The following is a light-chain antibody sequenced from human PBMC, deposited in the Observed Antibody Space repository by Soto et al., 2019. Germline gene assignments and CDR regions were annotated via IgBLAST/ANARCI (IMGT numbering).Light chain of an antibody. J-gene: IGKJ1*01. CDR3: QQSYSSPRT. Sequence: DIQMTQSPSSLSASVGDRVTITCRASQSISTYLNWYQQKPGKAPKLLTYAASSLQSGVPSRFSGSGSGTDFTLTINSLQPEDFATYYCQQSYSSPRTFGQGTKVEIK. V-gene: IGKV1-39*01. CDR2: AAS. CDR1: QSISTY.